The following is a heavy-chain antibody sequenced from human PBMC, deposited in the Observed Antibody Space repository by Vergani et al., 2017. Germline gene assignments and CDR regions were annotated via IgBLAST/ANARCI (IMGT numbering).Heavy chain of an antibody. CDR1: GFTFDDYA. Sequence: EVQLVESGGGLVQPGRSLRLSCAASGFTFDDYAMHWVRQAPGKGLEWVSGISWNSGSIGYADSVKGRFTISRDNAKNSLYLQMNSLRAEDTAVYYCARERSDVTTRWFDPWGQGTLVTVSS. CDR2: ISWNSGSI. J-gene: IGHJ5*02. CDR3: ARERSDVTTRWFDP. D-gene: IGHD1-14*01. V-gene: IGHV3-9*01.